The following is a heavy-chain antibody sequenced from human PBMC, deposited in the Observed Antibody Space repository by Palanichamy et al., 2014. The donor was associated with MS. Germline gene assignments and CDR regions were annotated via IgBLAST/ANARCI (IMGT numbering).Heavy chain of an antibody. CDR1: GFTFGDYA. CDR3: TRGTYFDSGRGYYTDY. V-gene: IGHV3-49*04. J-gene: IGHJ4*02. D-gene: IGHD3-3*01. Sequence: EVQLVESGGELVQPGRSLRLSCTGSGFTFGDYAMSWVRQAPGKGLEWVGFMRSKASGAAIEYAASLKGRFTMSRDDSKSIAYLQMNSLKTEDTAIYYCTRGTYFDSGRGYYTDYWGQGTLVTVSS. CDR2: MRSKASGAAI.